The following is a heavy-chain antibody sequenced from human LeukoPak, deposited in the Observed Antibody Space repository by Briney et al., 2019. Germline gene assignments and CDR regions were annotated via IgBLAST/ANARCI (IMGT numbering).Heavy chain of an antibody. D-gene: IGHD1-14*01. CDR2: INPNSGGT. V-gene: IGHV1-2*02. Sequence: GASVKVSCKASGYTFTGYYMHWVRQAPGQGLEWMGWINPNSGGTNYAQKFQGRVTMTRDTSISTAYMELSRLRSDDTAVYYCARVQSNRYENHLDYWGQGTLVTVSS. CDR3: ARVQSNRYENHLDY. CDR1: GYTFTGYY. J-gene: IGHJ4*02.